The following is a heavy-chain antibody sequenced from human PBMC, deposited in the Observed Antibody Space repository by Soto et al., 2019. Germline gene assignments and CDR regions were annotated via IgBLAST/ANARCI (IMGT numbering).Heavy chain of an antibody. CDR2: ISYDGSNK. V-gene: IGHV3-30*03. CDR1: GFTFSSYG. J-gene: IGHJ4*02. Sequence: QVPLVESGGGVVQPGRSLRLSCAASGFTFSSYGMHWVRQAPGKGLEWVAVISYDGSNKYYADSVKGRFTISRDNSKNTLYLQMNSLRAEDTAVYYCARSAYSVGYLAYFDYWGQGTLVTVSS. D-gene: IGHD1-26*01. CDR3: ARSAYSVGYLAYFDY.